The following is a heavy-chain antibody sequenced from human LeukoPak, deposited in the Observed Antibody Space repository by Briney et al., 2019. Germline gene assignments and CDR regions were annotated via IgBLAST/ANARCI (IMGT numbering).Heavy chain of an antibody. D-gene: IGHD4-17*01. J-gene: IGHJ3*02. Sequence: SETLSLTCTVSGGSISSYYWGWIRQPPGKGLEWIGYIYYSGSTNYNPSLKSRVTISVDTSKNQFSLKLSSVTAADTAVYYCARDKTTVTTELAFDIWGQGTMVTVSS. CDR1: GGSISSYY. CDR2: IYYSGST. V-gene: IGHV4-59*01. CDR3: ARDKTTVTTELAFDI.